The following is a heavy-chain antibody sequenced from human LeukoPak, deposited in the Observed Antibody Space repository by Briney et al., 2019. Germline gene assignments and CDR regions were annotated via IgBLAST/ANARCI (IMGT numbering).Heavy chain of an antibody. Sequence: SVKVSCKASGGSFSSYAISWVRQAPGQGLEWMGGIIPIFGTANYAQKLQGRVTITAEESMSTAYMELSSLRSEDTAVYYCARDRSYDFWSGEAWYRKGYFDYWGQGTLVTVSS. V-gene: IGHV1-69*13. D-gene: IGHD3-3*01. CDR2: IIPIFGTA. CDR3: ARDRSYDFWSGEAWYRKGYFDY. CDR1: GGSFSSYA. J-gene: IGHJ4*02.